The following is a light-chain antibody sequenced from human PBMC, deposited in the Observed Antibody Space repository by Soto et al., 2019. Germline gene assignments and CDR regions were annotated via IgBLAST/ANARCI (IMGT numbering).Light chain of an antibody. V-gene: IGKV1-39*01. J-gene: IGKJ2*01. CDR1: QTINKY. CDR3: QQSYSTPHT. Sequence: DIQLTQSPSSLSASIGDRVTITCRASQTINKYLNWYQQKPGKAPKLLIYGASSLHSGVTSRFSSSGSGTDFTLTISSVQPEDFGSYYCQQSYSTPHTFGLGTKLQI. CDR2: GAS.